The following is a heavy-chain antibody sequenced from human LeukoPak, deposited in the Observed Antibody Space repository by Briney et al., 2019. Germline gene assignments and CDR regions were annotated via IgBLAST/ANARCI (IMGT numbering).Heavy chain of an antibody. J-gene: IGHJ4*02. CDR2: INPNSGGT. V-gene: IGHV1-2*02. D-gene: IGHD4-11*01. Sequence: GASVKVSCKASGYTFTSYAMNWVRQAPGQGLEWMGWINPNSGGTNYAQKFQGRVTMTRDTSISTAYMELSRLRSDDTAVYYCARDWGAVTSIDYWGQGTLVTVSS. CDR1: GYTFTSYA. CDR3: ARDWGAVTSIDY.